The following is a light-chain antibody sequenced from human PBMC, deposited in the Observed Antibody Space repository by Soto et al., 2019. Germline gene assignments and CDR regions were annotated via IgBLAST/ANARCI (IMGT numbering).Light chain of an antibody. CDR2: RSS. CDR3: LQDYNYPYT. V-gene: IGKV1-6*01. CDR1: QAIKND. Sequence: AIQMTQSPSSLSASVGDRVTITCRASQAIKNDLVWYQQRPGKAPKLLIYRSSSLQSGVPSRFNGSGSGTDFTLTISSPQPEDFATYYCLQDYNYPYTFGQGTKLEIK. J-gene: IGKJ2*01.